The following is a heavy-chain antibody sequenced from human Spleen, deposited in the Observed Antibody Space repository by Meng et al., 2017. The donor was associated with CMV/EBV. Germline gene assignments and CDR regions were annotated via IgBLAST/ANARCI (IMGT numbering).Heavy chain of an antibody. Sequence: CKASGYTFTSYGISWVRQAPGQGLEWMGWISAYNGHTNYAQKLQGRVTMTTDTSTTTAYMELRSLRSDDTAVYYCARDSYRGWFDPWGQGTLVTVSS. CDR2: ISAYNGHT. CDR3: ARDSYRGWFDP. CDR1: GYTFTSYG. J-gene: IGHJ5*02. D-gene: IGHD3-16*02. V-gene: IGHV1-18*01.